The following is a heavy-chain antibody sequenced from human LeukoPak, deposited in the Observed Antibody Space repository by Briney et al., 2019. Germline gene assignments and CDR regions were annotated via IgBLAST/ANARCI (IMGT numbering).Heavy chain of an antibody. J-gene: IGHJ4*02. CDR2: INPDGSTT. V-gene: IGHV3-74*01. CDR1: GXTFSDYW. Sequence: GGSLRLSCAASGXTFSDYWVHWVRQAPGKGQVWVSRINPDGSTTIYADSVKGRFTISRGNAKNTLYLQMNSLRAEDTAVYYCAGVWENSHGYGYWGQGTLVTVSS. D-gene: IGHD5-18*01. CDR3: AGVWENSHGYGY.